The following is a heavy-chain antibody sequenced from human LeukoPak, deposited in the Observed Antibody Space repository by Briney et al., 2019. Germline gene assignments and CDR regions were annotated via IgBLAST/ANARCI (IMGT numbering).Heavy chain of an antibody. CDR2: IYPGDSDT. V-gene: IGHV5-51*01. J-gene: IGHJ4*02. CDR3: ATLLGSTGIDY. D-gene: IGHD1-26*01. Sequence: GESLKISCQTSGYTFSNYWIGWMRQMPGKGLEWMGSIYPGDSDTRYSPSFQGHVTISADESISTASLQWTSLKASDTAIYYCATLLGSTGIDYWGQGTLVTVSS. CDR1: GYTFSNYW.